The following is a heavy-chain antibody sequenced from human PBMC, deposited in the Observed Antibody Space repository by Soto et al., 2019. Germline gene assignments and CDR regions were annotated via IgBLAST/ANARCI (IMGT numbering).Heavy chain of an antibody. CDR2: INYDGYS. CDR1: GGSITNYY. CDR3: ARHGFGPLHGLVDV. D-gene: IGHD3-10*01. Sequence: QVQLQESGPGLVKPSETLSLTCTVSGGSITNYYCSWFRQPPGKGLEWIGYINYDGYSAYNLSLKSRVTLSMDASKTQFSLMLESVTATDTAAYYCARHGFGPLHGLVDVWGPGTTVIVSS. V-gene: IGHV4-59*08. J-gene: IGHJ6*02.